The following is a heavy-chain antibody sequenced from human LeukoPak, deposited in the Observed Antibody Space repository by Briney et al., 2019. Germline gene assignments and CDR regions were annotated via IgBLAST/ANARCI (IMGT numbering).Heavy chain of an antibody. CDR3: ARESVGATSWGSWFDP. V-gene: IGHV4-61*01. D-gene: IGHD1-26*01. J-gene: IGHJ5*02. CDR2: IYYSGST. CDR1: GGSVSSGSYY. Sequence: SETLSLTCTVSGGSVSSGSYYWSWIRQPPGKGLEWIGYIYYSGSTNYNPSLKSRVTISVDTSKNQFSLKLSSVTAADTAVYYCARESVGATSWGSWFDPWGQGTLVTVSS.